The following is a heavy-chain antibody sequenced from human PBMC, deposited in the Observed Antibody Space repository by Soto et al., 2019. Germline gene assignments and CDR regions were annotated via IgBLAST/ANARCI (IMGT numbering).Heavy chain of an antibody. CDR3: ATTARDIVVVPAAIYYGMDV. CDR2: INAGNGNT. D-gene: IGHD2-2*01. Sequence: ASVKVSCKASGYTFTSYAMHWVRQAPGQRLEWMGWINAGNGNTKYSQKFQGRVTITRDTSASTAYMELSSLRSEDTAVYYCATTARDIVVVPAAIYYGMDVWGQGTTVTVS. J-gene: IGHJ6*02. V-gene: IGHV1-3*01. CDR1: GYTFTSYA.